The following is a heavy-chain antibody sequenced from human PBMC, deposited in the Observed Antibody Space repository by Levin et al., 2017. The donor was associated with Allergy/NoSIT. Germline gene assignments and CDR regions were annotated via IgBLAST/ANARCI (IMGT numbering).Heavy chain of an antibody. CDR1: GFTFSSYW. CDR3: ALNGEYTDIVVVPGSGSFDY. Sequence: GGSLRLSCAASGFTFSSYWMSWVRQAPGKGLEWVANIKQDGSEKYYVDSVKGRFTISRDNAKNSLYLQMNSLRAEDTAVYYCALNGEYTDIVVVPGSGSFDYWGQGTLVTVSS. D-gene: IGHD2-2*01. J-gene: IGHJ4*02. CDR2: IKQDGSEK. V-gene: IGHV3-7*01.